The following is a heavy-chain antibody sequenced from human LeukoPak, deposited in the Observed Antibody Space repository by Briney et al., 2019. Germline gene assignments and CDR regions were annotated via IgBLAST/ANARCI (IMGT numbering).Heavy chain of an antibody. CDR3: ARAVTSDAFDI. D-gene: IGHD4-17*01. CDR2: IYTSGST. V-gene: IGHV4-59*10. J-gene: IGHJ3*02. CDR1: GGSFSGYY. Sequence: SETLSLTCAVYGGSFSGYYWSWIRQPAGKGLEWIGRIYTSGSTNYNPSLKSRVTISVDTSKNQFSLKLSSVTAADTAVYYCARAVTSDAFDIWGQGTMVTVSS.